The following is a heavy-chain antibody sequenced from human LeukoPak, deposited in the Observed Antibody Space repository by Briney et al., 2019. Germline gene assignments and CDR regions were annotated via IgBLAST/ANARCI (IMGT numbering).Heavy chain of an antibody. Sequence: GGSLRLSCAASGFTFRNYVIHWVRQAPGKGLEWVAVTSSDLNVKLYADSVKGRFTISRDNSRSTLYLQMNSLRAEDTAVYYCARASDSDYWGQGTLVTVSS. V-gene: IGHV3-30-3*01. J-gene: IGHJ4*02. CDR2: TSSDLNVK. CDR3: ARASDSDY. CDR1: GFTFRNYV.